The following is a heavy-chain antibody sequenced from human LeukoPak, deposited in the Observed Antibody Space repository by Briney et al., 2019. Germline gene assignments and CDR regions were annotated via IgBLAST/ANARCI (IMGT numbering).Heavy chain of an antibody. J-gene: IGHJ3*02. CDR3: ARGYCSGTSCFGAFDI. V-gene: IGHV3-7*01. Sequence: GGSLRLSCAASGFNFSSHWMSWVRQAPGKGLEWVANIGQDGTEKNYVDSVKGRFTISRDNAKNSLYLQMSSLRAEDTAVYHCARGYCSGTSCFGAFDIWGQGTVVPVSS. CDR2: IGQDGTEK. D-gene: IGHD2-2*01. CDR1: GFNFSSHW.